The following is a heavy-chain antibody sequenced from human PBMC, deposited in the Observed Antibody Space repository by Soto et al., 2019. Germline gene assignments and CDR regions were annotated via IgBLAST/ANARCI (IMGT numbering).Heavy chain of an antibody. V-gene: IGHV2-5*01. CDR2: IYWNDDK. CDR1: GFSLTTDGMA. CDR3: AHRPGYYDSSAPYR. J-gene: IGHJ5*02. Sequence: QVTLKESGPTLVKPTQTLTLTCTFSGFSLTTDGMAVGWIRQPPGKALEWLALIYWNDDKRYSPSLRNRLTITGDTSNNQVVLTMINMDPVDTATYYCAHRPGYYDSSAPYRWGQGTLVTVSS. D-gene: IGHD3-22*01.